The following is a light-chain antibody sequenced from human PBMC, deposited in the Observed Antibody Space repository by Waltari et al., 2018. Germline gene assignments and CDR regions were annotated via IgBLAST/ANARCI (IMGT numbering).Light chain of an antibody. V-gene: IGLV1-40*01. J-gene: IGLJ2*01. CDR1: SSNIGAGYD. CDR2: GNS. CDR3: QSYDSSLSGVV. Sequence: QSVPTPPPSVSGAPGPRFPISCTRTSSNIGAGYDVPRYQQVPGTAPKLLIYGNSNRPSGVPDRSSGSKSGTSASLTITGLQAEDDADYYCQSYDSSLSGVVFGGGTKLTVL.